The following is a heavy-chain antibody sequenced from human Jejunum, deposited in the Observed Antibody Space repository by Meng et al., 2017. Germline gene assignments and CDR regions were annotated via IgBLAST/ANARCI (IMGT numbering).Heavy chain of an antibody. CDR2: VFDSGST. CDR3: ATDVYGDGLAYLDY. J-gene: IGHJ4*02. D-gene: IGHD4-17*01. CDR1: GDSISSGEYV. Sequence: QGPLQGAAPGLVSPSPTLSLTCTVSGDSISSGEYVWSWIRQPPGKGLEWIGYVFDSGSTKYNPSLSSRVTISADTSKNQFSLELSSVTAADTAVYYCATDVYGDGLAYLDYWGQGSLVTVSS. V-gene: IGHV4-30-4*01.